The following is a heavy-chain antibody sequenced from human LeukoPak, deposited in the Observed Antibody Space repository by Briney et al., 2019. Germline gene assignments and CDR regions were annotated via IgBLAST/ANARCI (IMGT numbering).Heavy chain of an antibody. CDR3: ARGGYYHDSSAYNS. Sequence: GRSLRLSCAASGFIFSNYAMHWVRQAPGKGLEWVAVISYDGSNKYYADSVRGRFTISRDNSKNTLFLQMNSLRAEDTAVFYCARGGYYHDSSAYNSWGQGTLVTVSS. CDR2: ISYDGSNK. CDR1: GFIFSNYA. J-gene: IGHJ4*02. D-gene: IGHD3-22*01. V-gene: IGHV3-30-3*01.